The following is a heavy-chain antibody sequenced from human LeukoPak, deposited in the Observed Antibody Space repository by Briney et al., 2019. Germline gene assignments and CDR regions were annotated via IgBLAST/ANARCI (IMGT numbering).Heavy chain of an antibody. J-gene: IGHJ6*02. Sequence: GGSLRLSCAAAGFSFSTYSMNWVRQTPEKGLEWVSSISRTSSYIYYADSVKGRFTLSRDNGKNSLYLQMNSLRAEDTAVYYCARGGMGANSQEYFYYGMDVWGQGTTVTVSS. D-gene: IGHD2-8*01. CDR3: ARGGMGANSQEYFYYGMDV. CDR1: GFSFSTYS. V-gene: IGHV3-21*01. CDR2: ISRTSSYI.